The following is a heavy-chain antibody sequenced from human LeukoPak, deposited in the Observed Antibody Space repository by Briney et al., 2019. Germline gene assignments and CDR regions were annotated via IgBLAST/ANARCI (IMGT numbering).Heavy chain of an antibody. J-gene: IGHJ4*02. CDR3: AREEKDIVVGSHFDY. Sequence: ASVKVSCKASGNTFSSYSMHWVRQSPGQGLEWMGIINPNGGSTSYAQKFQGRVTMTRDTSTTTFYMDLSSLRSEDTAVYYCAREEKDIVVGSHFDYWGQGTLVTVPS. CDR1: GNTFSSYS. D-gene: IGHD2-2*01. V-gene: IGHV1-46*01. CDR2: INPNGGST.